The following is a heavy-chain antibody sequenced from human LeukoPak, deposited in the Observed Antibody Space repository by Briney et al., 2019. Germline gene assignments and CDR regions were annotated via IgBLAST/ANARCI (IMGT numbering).Heavy chain of an antibody. D-gene: IGHD2-2*01. V-gene: IGHV3-33*01. J-gene: IGHJ6*02. CDR2: IWYDGSNK. CDR3: ARDVDVVVPAARGYYYGMDV. CDR1: GFTFSSYG. Sequence: GRSLRPSCAASGFTFSSYGMHWVRQAPGKGLEWVAVIWYDGSNKYYADSVKGRFTISRDNSKNTLYLQMNSLRAEDTAVYYCARDVDVVVPAARGYYYGMDVWGQGTTVTVSS.